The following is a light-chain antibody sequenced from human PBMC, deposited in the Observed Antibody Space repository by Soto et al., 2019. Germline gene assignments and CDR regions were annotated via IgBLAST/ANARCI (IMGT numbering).Light chain of an antibody. J-gene: IGKJ4*01. CDR1: QGLGNY. V-gene: IGKV1-27*01. CDR2: SAS. Sequence: DMQMTQSPSSLSASVGDRVTITCRASQGLGNYLAWYQQKPGKAPKLLIYSASSLQSGVPSRFSGSGSGTDFTPTIRGLQPEDGASYYCLTYNDPPLSLGGGTKVEI. CDR3: LTYNDPPLS.